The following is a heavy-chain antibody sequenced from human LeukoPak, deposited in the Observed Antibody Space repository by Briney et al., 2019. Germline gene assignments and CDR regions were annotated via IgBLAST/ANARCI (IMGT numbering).Heavy chain of an antibody. CDR1: RFTFSNYA. CDR3: AKVPRGAGTSSGY. J-gene: IGHJ4*02. CDR2: ISGSGGST. Sequence: GGSPRLSCAASRFTFSNYAMNWVRQAPGKGLEWVSAISGSGGSTYYVDSVKGRFTISRDNSKNTLYLQMNSLRAEDTAVYYCAKVPRGAGTSSGYWGQGTLVTVSS. V-gene: IGHV3-23*01. D-gene: IGHD3-3*01.